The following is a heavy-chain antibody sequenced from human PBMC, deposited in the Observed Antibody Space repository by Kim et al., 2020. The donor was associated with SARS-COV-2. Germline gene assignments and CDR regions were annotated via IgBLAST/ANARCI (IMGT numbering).Heavy chain of an antibody. Sequence: ASVKVSCKASGYTFTSYGISWVRQAPGQGLEWMGWISAYNGNTNYAQKLQGRVTMTTDTSTSTAYMELRSLRSDDTAVYYCARGVQEQRTYYDFWSGYYTGSGPYFDYWGQGTLVTVSS. CDR3: ARGVQEQRTYYDFWSGYYTGSGPYFDY. V-gene: IGHV1-18*04. D-gene: IGHD3-3*01. J-gene: IGHJ4*02. CDR2: ISAYNGNT. CDR1: GYTFTSYG.